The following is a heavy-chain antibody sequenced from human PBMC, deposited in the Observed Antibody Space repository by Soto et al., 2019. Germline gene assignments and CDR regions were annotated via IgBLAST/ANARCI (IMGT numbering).Heavy chain of an antibody. D-gene: IGHD5-18*01. CDR1: GYTFTGYY. CDR2: INPDSGGT. CDR3: ARDRAVDAAMVTGYFAY. J-gene: IGHJ4*02. Sequence: GASVKVSCKASGYTFTGYYMHWVRQAPGQGLEWMGWINPDSGGTNYAQNFQGWVTMTRDTSISTAYIELSRLRSDDTAVYYCARDRAVDAAMVTGYFAYWGLGTLVTV. V-gene: IGHV1-2*04.